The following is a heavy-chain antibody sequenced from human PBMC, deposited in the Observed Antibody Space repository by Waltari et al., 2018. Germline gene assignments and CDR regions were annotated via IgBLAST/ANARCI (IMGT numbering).Heavy chain of an antibody. Sequence: QVQLQESGPGLVKPSQTLSLTCTVSGGSISSGGYYWSWIRQHPGKGLGWIGYIYYSGRTYYNPTRKSRATMSVDTSKNQFSLKLRYVTAADTAVYYCARDYYGSGSYYKVGNWFDPWGQGTLVTVSS. J-gene: IGHJ5*02. V-gene: IGHV4-31*03. CDR3: ARDYYGSGSYYKVGNWFDP. CDR2: IYYSGRT. D-gene: IGHD3-10*01. CDR1: GGSISSGGYY.